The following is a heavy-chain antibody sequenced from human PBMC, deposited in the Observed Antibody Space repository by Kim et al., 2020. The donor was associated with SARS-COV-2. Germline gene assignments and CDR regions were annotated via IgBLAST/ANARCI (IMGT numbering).Heavy chain of an antibody. CDR1: GYTLTELS. J-gene: IGHJ3*02. V-gene: IGHV1-24*01. D-gene: IGHD1-1*01. CDR2: FDPEDGET. Sequence: ASVKVSCKVSGYTLTELSMHWVRQAPGKGLEWMGGFDPEDGETIYAQKFQGRVTMTEDTSTDTAYMELSSLRSEDTAVYYCATARYNWNDVAFDIWGQGTMVTVSS. CDR3: ATARYNWNDVAFDI.